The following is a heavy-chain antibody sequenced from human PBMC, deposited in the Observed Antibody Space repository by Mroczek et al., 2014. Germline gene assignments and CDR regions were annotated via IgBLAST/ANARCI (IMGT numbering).Heavy chain of an antibody. Sequence: QVQLQQWGAGLLKPSETLSLTCAVYGGSFSGYYWSWIRQPPGKGLEWIGEINHSGSTNYNPSLKSRVTISVDTSKNQFSLKLSSVTAADTAVYYCARVYSGSYYGPDYWGQGTLVTVSS. V-gene: IGHV4-34*01. CDR2: INHSGST. J-gene: IGHJ4*02. CDR1: GGSFSGYY. CDR3: ARVYSGSYYGPDY. D-gene: IGHD1-26*01.